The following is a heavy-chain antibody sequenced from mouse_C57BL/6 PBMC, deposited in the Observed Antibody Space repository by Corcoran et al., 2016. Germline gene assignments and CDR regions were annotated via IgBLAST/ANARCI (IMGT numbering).Heavy chain of an antibody. V-gene: IGHV1-26*01. CDR2: INPNNGGT. J-gene: IGHJ2*01. Sequence: EVQLQQSGPELVKPGASVKISCKASGYTFTDYYMNLVKQSHGKNLEWIGDINPNNGGTSYNQKFKGKATLTVDKSSSTAYMELRSLTSEDSAVYYCARRTDYWGQGTTLTVSS. CDR3: ARRTDY. CDR1: GYTFTDYY.